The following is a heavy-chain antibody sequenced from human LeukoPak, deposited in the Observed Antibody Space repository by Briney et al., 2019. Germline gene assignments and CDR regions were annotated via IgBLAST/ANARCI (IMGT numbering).Heavy chain of an antibody. CDR1: GGSISSGGYY. Sequence: SETLSLTCTVSGGSISSGGYYWSWIRQPPGKGLEWIGYIYHSGSTYYNPSLKSRVTISVDRSKNQFSLKLSSVTAADTAVYYCAGSKGSAVIHDAFDIWGQGTMVTVSS. D-gene: IGHD2-2*01. V-gene: IGHV4-30-2*01. J-gene: IGHJ3*02. CDR3: AGSKGSAVIHDAFDI. CDR2: IYHSGST.